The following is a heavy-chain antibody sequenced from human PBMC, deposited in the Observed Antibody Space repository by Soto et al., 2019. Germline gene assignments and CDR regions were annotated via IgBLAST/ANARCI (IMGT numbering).Heavy chain of an antibody. D-gene: IGHD1-1*01. CDR3: ARDLTISSTDGPLDP. CDR1: GGSMSRCY. J-gene: IGHJ5*02. CDR2: IHYTGST. Sequence: PSETLSLTCTVSGGSMSRCYWTWIRQPPGKGLEWIGNIHYTGSTNYNPSLKSRVTILLGTSTSQFSLKVSSVTAADTAVYYCARDLTISSTDGPLDPWGHGTLVTVSS. V-gene: IGHV4-59*01.